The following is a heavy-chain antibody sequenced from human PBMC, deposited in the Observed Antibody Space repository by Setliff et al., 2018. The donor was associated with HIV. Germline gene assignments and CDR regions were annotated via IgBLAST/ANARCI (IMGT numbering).Heavy chain of an antibody. V-gene: IGHV3-74*01. CDR1: GFTFSDYW. Sequence: LRLSCAASGFTFSDYWMHWVRQAPGKGLVWVSRINTDGSTTSYADSVQGRFTISRDNAKNTLYLQMNSLRAEDTAVYYCARVRSSGWYDWAFDYYMDVWGKGTTVTVSS. J-gene: IGHJ6*03. CDR2: INTDGSTT. CDR3: ARVRSSGWYDWAFDYYMDV. D-gene: IGHD6-19*01.